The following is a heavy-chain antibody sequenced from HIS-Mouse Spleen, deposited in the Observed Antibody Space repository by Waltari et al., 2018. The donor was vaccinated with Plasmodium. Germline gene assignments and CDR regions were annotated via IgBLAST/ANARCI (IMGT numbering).Heavy chain of an antibody. CDR2: SYHSGST. J-gene: IGHJ6*02. V-gene: IGHV4-38-2*02. D-gene: IGHD3-10*01. CDR1: GYSISSGYY. CDR3: ARVDYGSGDYYYYYGMDV. Sequence: QVQLQESGPGLVKPSETLSLTCTVSGYSISSGYYWGWIRQPPGKGLEWIGSSYHSGSTYYNPSLKSRVTISVDTSKNQFSLKLSSVTAADTAVYYCARVDYGSGDYYYYYGMDVWGQGTTVTVSS.